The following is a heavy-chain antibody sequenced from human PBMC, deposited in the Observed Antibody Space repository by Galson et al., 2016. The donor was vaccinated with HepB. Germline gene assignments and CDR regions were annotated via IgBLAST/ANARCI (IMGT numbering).Heavy chain of an antibody. V-gene: IGHV3-53*01. Sequence: ETLSLTCTVSGDSVGSAGYYWSWIRQPPGKGLEWVSFVYDSDYPYYADSVRGRFTISEDHSKNTVYLQMNSLRVEDTAVYYCAGGLYSSGWPKGDFWGQGSLVTVSS. D-gene: IGHD6-19*01. CDR1: GDSVGSAGYY. CDR3: AGGLYSSGWPKGDF. CDR2: VYDSDYP. J-gene: IGHJ4*02.